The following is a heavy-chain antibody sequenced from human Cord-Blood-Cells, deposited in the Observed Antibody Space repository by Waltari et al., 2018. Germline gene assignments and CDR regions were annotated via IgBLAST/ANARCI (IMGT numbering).Heavy chain of an antibody. D-gene: IGHD6-6*01. Sequence: QVQLVESGGGLVQPGRSLRLSCAASGFPFSSYGMHWVRQAPGKGLEWVAVISYDGSNKYYANSVKGRFTISRDNSKNTLYLQMNSLRAEDTAVYYCAKPYSSSDIWGQGTMVTVSS. CDR3: AKPYSSSDI. J-gene: IGHJ3*02. V-gene: IGHV3-30*18. CDR1: GFPFSSYG. CDR2: ISYDGSNK.